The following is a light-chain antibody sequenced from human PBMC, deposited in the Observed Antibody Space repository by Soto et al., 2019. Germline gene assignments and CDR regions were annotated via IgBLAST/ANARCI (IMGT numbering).Light chain of an antibody. Sequence: ELVMTQSPATLSVSPGERATLSCRASQSVSSNLAWYQQKPGQAPRLLIYGASTRATGIPARFSGSGSGTEFTLTINSLQSEDFAVYYCQQYNNWQTFGQGTKVDIK. CDR1: QSVSSN. CDR2: GAS. J-gene: IGKJ1*01. V-gene: IGKV3-15*01. CDR3: QQYNNWQT.